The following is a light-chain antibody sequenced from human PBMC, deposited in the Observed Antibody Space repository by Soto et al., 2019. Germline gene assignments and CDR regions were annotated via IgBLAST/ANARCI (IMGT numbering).Light chain of an antibody. CDR1: QSVSSSY. J-gene: IGKJ1*01. Sequence: EIVLTQSPGTLSLSPGERATLSCRARQSVSSSYLAWYQQKPGQAPRLLIYGASSRATGIPDRFSGSGSGTDCSLTISRLEPEDFAVYYCQQYGSSPPTFGQGTKVEIK. CDR3: QQYGSSPPT. V-gene: IGKV3-20*01. CDR2: GAS.